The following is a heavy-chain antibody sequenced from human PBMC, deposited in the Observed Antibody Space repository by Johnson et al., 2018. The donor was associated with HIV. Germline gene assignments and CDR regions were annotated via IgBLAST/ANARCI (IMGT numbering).Heavy chain of an antibody. CDR2: ISGSGGST. J-gene: IGHJ3*02. Sequence: VQLMESGGGLVQPGGPLRLSCAASGFTFSSYVMNWVRQAPGKGLEWVSGISGSGGSTYYADSVKGRFIISRDNSKNTLYLQMNSLRVEDTAVYYCARAGRTYYDFWSGYSNDAFDIWGQGTMVTVSS. CDR1: GFTFSSYV. CDR3: ARAGRTYYDFWSGYSNDAFDI. V-gene: IGHV3-23*01. D-gene: IGHD3-3*01.